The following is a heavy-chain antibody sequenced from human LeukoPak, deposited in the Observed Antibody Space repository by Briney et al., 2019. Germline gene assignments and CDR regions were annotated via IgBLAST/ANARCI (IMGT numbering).Heavy chain of an antibody. D-gene: IGHD1-26*01. V-gene: IGHV3-20*04. CDR1: GFTVSSNY. CDR3: ASGGIYYGAAFDF. Sequence: GGSLRLSCAASGFTVSSNYMSWVRQAPGKGLEWVSGINWNGGNIGYADSVKGRFTISRDNANNSLYLQMNRLRAEDTAFYYCASGGIYYGAAFDFWGQGTLVTVSS. CDR2: INWNGGNI. J-gene: IGHJ4*02.